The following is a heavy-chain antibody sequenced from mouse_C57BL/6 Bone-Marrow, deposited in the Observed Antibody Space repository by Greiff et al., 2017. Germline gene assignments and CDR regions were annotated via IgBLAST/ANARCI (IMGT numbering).Heavy chain of an antibody. J-gene: IGHJ1*03. CDR3: AREGDYWYFDV. Sequence: ESGPGLVKPSQSLSLTCSVTGYSITSGYYWNWIRQFPGNKLEWMGYISYDGSNNYNPSLKNRISITRDTSKNQFFLKLNSVTTEDTATYYCAREGDYWYFDVWGTGTTVTVSS. CDR1: GYSITSGYY. V-gene: IGHV3-6*01. CDR2: ISYDGSN.